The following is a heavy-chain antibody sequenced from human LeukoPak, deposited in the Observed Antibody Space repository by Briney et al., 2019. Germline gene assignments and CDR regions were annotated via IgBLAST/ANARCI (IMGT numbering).Heavy chain of an antibody. CDR1: GFTFSSYA. Sequence: GGSLRLSCAPSGFTFSSYAMTWVRQAPGKGLEWVSAITGGGDTTYYADSVKGRFTISRDNSKNTLYLQMNNLRAEDTAIYYCAKAANYDILTGYYLDYWGQGTLVTVSS. V-gene: IGHV3-23*01. CDR3: AKAANYDILTGYYLDY. J-gene: IGHJ4*02. CDR2: ITGGGDTT. D-gene: IGHD3-9*01.